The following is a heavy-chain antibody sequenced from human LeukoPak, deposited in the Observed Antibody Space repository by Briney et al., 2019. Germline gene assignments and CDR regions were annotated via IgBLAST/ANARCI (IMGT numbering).Heavy chain of an antibody. J-gene: IGHJ4*02. CDR3: ARHVRASYLRPFDY. CDR1: GGTFSGYY. D-gene: IGHD1-26*01. V-gene: IGHV4-34*01. CDR2: INHSGST. Sequence: SGTLSLTSAVYGGTFSGYYWSWIRQPPGKGLEWIGEINHSGSTNYNPSLKSRVTISVDTSKNQFSLKLSSVTAADTAVYYCARHVRASYLRPFDYWGQGTLVTVSS.